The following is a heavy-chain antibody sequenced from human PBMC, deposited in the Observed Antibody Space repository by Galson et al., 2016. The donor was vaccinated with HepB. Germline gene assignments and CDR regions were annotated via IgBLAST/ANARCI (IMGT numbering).Heavy chain of an antibody. V-gene: IGHV1-18*04. D-gene: IGHD3-9*01. J-gene: IGHJ6*02. Sequence: SVKVSCKASGYTFTRYGISWVRQAPGQGLEWMGWISVYNGNTKYAQKLQGRVTMTTDTSTSTAYMELRSLRSDDTAVYYCASDIFRDPYYYNYGMDVWGQGTTVTVSS. CDR3: ASDIFRDPYYYNYGMDV. CDR2: ISVYNGNT. CDR1: GYTFTRYG.